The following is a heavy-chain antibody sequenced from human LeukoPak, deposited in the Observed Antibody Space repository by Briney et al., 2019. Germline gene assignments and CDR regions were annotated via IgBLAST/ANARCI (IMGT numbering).Heavy chain of an antibody. CDR2: IYYSGST. J-gene: IGHJ4*02. D-gene: IGHD6-19*01. Sequence: PSETLSLTCTVSGGSISSGGYYWSWIRQHPGKGLEWIGYIYYSGSTYYNPSLKSRVTISVDTSKNQFSLKLSSVTAADTAVYYCAGIAVAGLNFDYWGQGTLVTVSS. CDR3: AGIAVAGLNFDY. V-gene: IGHV4-31*03. CDR1: GGSISSGGYY.